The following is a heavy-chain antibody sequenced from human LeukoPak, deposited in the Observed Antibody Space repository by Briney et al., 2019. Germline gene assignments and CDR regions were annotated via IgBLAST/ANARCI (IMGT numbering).Heavy chain of an antibody. CDR1: DGSFSGFY. J-gene: IGHJ4*02. CDR2: IKQSGYA. Sequence: SPILSLTCALYDGSFSGFYSSWIRQPPGKGLEWIGKIKQSGYAEYNPSLKSRVTISIDTAKNQFFLKVTYVTAADTAVYYCATRPPHDYGGQGTLVTVSS. D-gene: IGHD1-26*01. V-gene: IGHV4-34*01. CDR3: ATRPPHDY.